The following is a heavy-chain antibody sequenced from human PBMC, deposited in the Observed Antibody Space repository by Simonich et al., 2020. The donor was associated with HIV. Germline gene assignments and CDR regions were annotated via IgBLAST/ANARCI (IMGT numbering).Heavy chain of an antibody. D-gene: IGHD2-2*01. Sequence: QVQLQQWGAGLLKPSETLSLTCAVYGGSFSGYYWSWIRQPPGTGLGWIGEINHSGNTNYNPSLKSRVTISVDTSKNQFSLKLSSVTAADTAVYYCARGFYQRLYYFDYWGQGTLVTVSS. CDR2: INHSGNT. V-gene: IGHV4-34*01. CDR1: GGSFSGYY. J-gene: IGHJ4*02. CDR3: ARGFYQRLYYFDY.